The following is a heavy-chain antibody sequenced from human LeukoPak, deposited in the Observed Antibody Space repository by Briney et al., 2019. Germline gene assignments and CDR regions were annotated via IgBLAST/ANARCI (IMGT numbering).Heavy chain of an antibody. CDR1: GFTFSSYT. Sequence: KPGGSLRLSCVASGFTFSSYTMNWVRQAPGKGLEFVSSITRSSDYIYYADSVKGRFTISRDNARNSLYLQMNTLRAEDTAVYYCARVAIEGAGADYWGQGTLVTVSS. V-gene: IGHV3-21*01. D-gene: IGHD6-13*01. CDR3: ARVAIEGAGADY. CDR2: ITRSSDYI. J-gene: IGHJ4*02.